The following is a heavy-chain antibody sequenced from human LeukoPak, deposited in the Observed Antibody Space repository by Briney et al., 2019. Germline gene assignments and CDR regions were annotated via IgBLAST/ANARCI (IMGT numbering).Heavy chain of an antibody. J-gene: IGHJ4*02. V-gene: IGHV3-23*01. CDR2: FSGIGGNT. D-gene: IGHD2-2*01. CDR3: AKDLEVIVPAANGH. Sequence: GSLRLSCAASGFIFSRYAMSWVRQAPGKGLGWVSAFSGIGGNTYYADSVKGRFNISRDNSKNTLYLQMNTLRAEDTAVYSCAKDLEVIVPAANGHWGKGALVTVSS. CDR1: GFIFSRYA.